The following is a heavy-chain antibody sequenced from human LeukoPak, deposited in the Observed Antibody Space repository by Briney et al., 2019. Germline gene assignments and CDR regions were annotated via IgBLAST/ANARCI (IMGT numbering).Heavy chain of an antibody. J-gene: IGHJ4*02. V-gene: IGHV1-18*01. CDR1: GYTFTSYG. Sequence: ASVKVSCKTSGYTFTSYGISWMRQAPGQGHEWMGWISTYNGNTNYAQNLQGRVTMTTDTSTSTAYRELRSLRSDDTAVYYCARDKNWDLEYWGQGTLVTVSS. CDR2: ISTYNGNT. CDR3: ARDKNWDLEY. D-gene: IGHD7-27*01.